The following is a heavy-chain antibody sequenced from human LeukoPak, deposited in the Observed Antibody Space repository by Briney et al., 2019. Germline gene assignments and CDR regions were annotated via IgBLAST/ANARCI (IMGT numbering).Heavy chain of an antibody. CDR3: ARDSRYGFGEYYFDY. J-gene: IGHJ4*02. Sequence: GGSLRLSCAASGFTFSSYAMHWVRQAPGKGLEWVAVISYDGSNKYYADSVKRRFTISRDNSKNTLYLQMNSLRAEDTAVYYCARDSRYGFGEYYFDYWGQGTLVTVSS. D-gene: IGHD3-10*01. CDR1: GFTFSSYA. V-gene: IGHV3-30-3*01. CDR2: ISYDGSNK.